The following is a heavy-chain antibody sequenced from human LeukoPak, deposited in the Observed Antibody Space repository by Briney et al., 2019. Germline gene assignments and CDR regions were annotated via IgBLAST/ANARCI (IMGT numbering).Heavy chain of an antibody. D-gene: IGHD3-10*01. V-gene: IGHV5-51*01. J-gene: IGHJ5*02. Sequence: GESLKISCKGSGYSFTSYWIGWVRQMPGKGLKWMGIIYLSDSDTRYSPSFQGQVTISADKSISTAYLQWSSLKASDTAMYYCARCITMVRGVTNWFDPWGQGTLVTVSS. CDR2: IYLSDSDT. CDR1: GYSFTSYW. CDR3: ARCITMVRGVTNWFDP.